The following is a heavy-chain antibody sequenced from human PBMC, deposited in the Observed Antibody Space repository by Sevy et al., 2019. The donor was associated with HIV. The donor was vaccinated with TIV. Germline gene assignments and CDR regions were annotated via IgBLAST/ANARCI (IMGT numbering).Heavy chain of an antibody. Sequence: SETLSLTCAVYGGSFSGYYWSWIRQPPGKGLEWIGEINHSGGTNYNPSLKNRVTISVETSKNQFSLKLNSVTAADTAVYYCARHCTGSSCSHAFDIWGQGTMVTVSS. CDR2: INHSGGT. CDR3: ARHCTGSSCSHAFDI. V-gene: IGHV4-34*01. J-gene: IGHJ3*02. CDR1: GGSFSGYY. D-gene: IGHD2-15*01.